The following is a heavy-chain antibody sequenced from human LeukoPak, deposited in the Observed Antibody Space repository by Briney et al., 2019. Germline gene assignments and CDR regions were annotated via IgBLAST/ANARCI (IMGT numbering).Heavy chain of an antibody. D-gene: IGHD4-17*01. V-gene: IGHV4-38-2*02. J-gene: IGHJ5*02. CDR2: IYHSGTT. Sequence: KSSETLSLTCTVSGYFITSGYYWGWIRQSPGKGLEWIGSIYHSGTTYFNPSLKSRVTISVDTSKNQFALKLSSVTAADTAVYYCASLTTIYSWFDPWGQGILVTVSS. CDR3: ASLTTIYSWFDP. CDR1: GYFITSGYY.